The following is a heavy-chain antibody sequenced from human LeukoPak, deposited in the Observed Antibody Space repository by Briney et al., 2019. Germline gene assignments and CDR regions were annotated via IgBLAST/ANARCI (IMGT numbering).Heavy chain of an antibody. V-gene: IGHV1-18*01. CDR1: GYTFTSYG. Sequence: ASVKVSCKASGYTFTSYGISWVRQAPGQGLEWMRWISAYNGNTNYAQKLQGRVTMTTDTSTSTAYMELRSLRSDDTAVYYCATVHYDYVWGSYRPHYYFDYWGQGTLVTVSS. CDR3: ATVHYDYVWGSYRPHYYFDY. CDR2: ISAYNGNT. D-gene: IGHD3-16*02. J-gene: IGHJ4*02.